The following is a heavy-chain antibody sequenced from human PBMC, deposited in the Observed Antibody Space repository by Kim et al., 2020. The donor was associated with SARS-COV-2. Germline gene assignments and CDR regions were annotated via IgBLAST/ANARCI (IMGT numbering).Heavy chain of an antibody. Sequence: SETLSLTCAVYGGSFSGYYWSWIRQPPGKGLEWIGEINHSGSTNYNPSLKSRVTISVDTSKNQFSLKLSSVTAADTAVYYCARWGSDSYGYNWFDYWGQGTLVTVSS. V-gene: IGHV4-34*01. CDR3: ARWGSDSYGYNWFDY. D-gene: IGHD5-18*01. CDR1: GGSFSGYY. J-gene: IGHJ4*02. CDR2: INHSGST.